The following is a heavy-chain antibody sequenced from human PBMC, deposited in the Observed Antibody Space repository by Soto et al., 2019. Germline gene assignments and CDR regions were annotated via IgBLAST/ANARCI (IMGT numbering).Heavy chain of an antibody. J-gene: IGHJ3*02. CDR2: IIPIFGTA. CDR1: GGALSGYA. CDR3: ARDYYGSRSYFVDAFDI. V-gene: IGHV1-69*13. D-gene: IGHD3-10*01. Sequence: GFPVKVSWKASGGALSGYAISWVRKAPGQGLEWMGGIIPIFGTANYAQKFQGRVTITADESTSTAYMELSSLRSEDTAVYYCARDYYGSRSYFVDAFDIWRQGTMVTV.